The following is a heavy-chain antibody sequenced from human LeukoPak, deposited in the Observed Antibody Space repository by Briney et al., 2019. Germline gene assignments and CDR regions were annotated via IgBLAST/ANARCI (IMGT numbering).Heavy chain of an antibody. CDR1: GFTFSSYA. Sequence: GGSLRLSCAASGFTFSSYAMHWLRKAPGKGLEWVALISNDESRIHYADSVKGRFTISRDNSKNTLYLQMNSLRTEDTAVYYCAKRGITMIGGVWGKGTTVTISS. J-gene: IGHJ6*04. CDR2: ISNDESRI. D-gene: IGHD3-10*02. CDR3: AKRGITMIGGV. V-gene: IGHV3-30*04.